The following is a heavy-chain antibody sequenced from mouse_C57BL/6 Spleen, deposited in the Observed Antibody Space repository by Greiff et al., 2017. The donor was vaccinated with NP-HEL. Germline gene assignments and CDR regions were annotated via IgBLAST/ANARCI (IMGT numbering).Heavy chain of an antibody. J-gene: IGHJ3*01. CDR1: GYTFTDYY. D-gene: IGHD2-3*01. V-gene: IGHV1-26*01. Sequence: EVQLQQSGPELVKPGASVKISCKASGYTFTDYYMNWVKQSHGKSLEWIGDINPNNGGTSYNQKFKGKATLTVDKSSSTAYMELRSLTSEDSAVYYCARIFDGSLGAWFAYWGQGTLVTVSA. CDR3: ARIFDGSLGAWFAY. CDR2: INPNNGGT.